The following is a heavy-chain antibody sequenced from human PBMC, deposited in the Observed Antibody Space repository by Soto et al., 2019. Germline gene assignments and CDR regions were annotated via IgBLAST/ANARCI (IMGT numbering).Heavy chain of an antibody. D-gene: IGHD2-2*01. CDR1: GGSISSGGYY. CDR3: ARGRTSSPTPGDY. CDR2: IYYSGST. J-gene: IGHJ4*02. V-gene: IGHV4-31*03. Sequence: SETLSLTCTVSGGSISSGGYYWSWIRQHPGKGLEWIGYIYYSGSTYYNPSLKSRVTIPVDTSKNQFSLKLSSVTAADTAVYYCARGRTSSPTPGDYWGQGTLVTVSS.